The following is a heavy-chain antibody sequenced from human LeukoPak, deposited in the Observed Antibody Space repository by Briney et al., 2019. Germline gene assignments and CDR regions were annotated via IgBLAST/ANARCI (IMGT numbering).Heavy chain of an antibody. CDR3: TKELHVAVAVADYYYFYMDV. D-gene: IGHD6-19*01. CDR2: INGGGNTT. CDR1: GFPFSSFA. Sequence: GGSLRLSCAASGFPFSSFAMGWVRQSPGKGLEWLSTINGGGNTTFYSDSVKGRFTISRDNSKNTLYLHMDSLRPDDTAIYYCTKELHVAVAVADYYYFYMDVWGGGTAVTVSS. J-gene: IGHJ6*03. V-gene: IGHV3-23*01.